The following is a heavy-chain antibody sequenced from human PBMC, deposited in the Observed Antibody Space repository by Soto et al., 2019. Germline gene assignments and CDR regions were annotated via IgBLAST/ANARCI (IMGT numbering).Heavy chain of an antibody. CDR3: ARDVEDTAMGPRGNWFDP. D-gene: IGHD5-18*01. J-gene: IGHJ5*02. CDR2: ISYDGSNK. Sequence: HPGGSLRLSCAASGFTFSSYAMHWVRQAPGKGLEWVAVISYDGSNKYYADSVKGRFTISRDNSKNTLYLQMNSLRAEDTAVYYCARDVEDTAMGPRGNWFDPWGQGTLVTVPS. CDR1: GFTFSSYA. V-gene: IGHV3-30-3*01.